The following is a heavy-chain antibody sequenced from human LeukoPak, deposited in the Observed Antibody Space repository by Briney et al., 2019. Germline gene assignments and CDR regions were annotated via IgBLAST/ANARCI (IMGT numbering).Heavy chain of an antibody. D-gene: IGHD4-23*01. V-gene: IGHV1-3*01. J-gene: IGHJ4*02. CDR3: ATGDTVVISPFAY. Sequence: VASVKVSCKASGYTFTGYYMHWVRQAPGQGLEWMGWINAGNANTKYSQKFQGRVTITRDTSATTAYMKLSSLRSEDTAVYYCATGDTVVISPFAYGGQGPLVTVSS. CDR1: GYTFTGYY. CDR2: INAGNANT.